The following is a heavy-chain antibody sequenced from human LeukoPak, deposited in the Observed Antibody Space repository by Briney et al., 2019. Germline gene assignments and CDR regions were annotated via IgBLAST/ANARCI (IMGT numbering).Heavy chain of an antibody. CDR1: GYTFTIYY. CDR3: AREGKIVGASFDY. V-gene: IGHV1-2*02. J-gene: IGHJ4*02. CDR2: IYPNSGGA. Sequence: ASVKVSCKASGYTFTIYYIHWVRQAPGQGLEWMGSIYPNSGGANFAQNFQGRVTLTRDTSSGTAYLELTRLRSDDTAVYYCAREGKIVGASFDYWGQGTLVTVSP. D-gene: IGHD1-26*01.